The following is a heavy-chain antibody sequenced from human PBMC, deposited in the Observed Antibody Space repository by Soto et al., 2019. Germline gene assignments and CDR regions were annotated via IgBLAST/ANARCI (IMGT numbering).Heavy chain of an antibody. CDR1: GLTFDNCG. CDR3: VQGRHPTMANPLDH. CDR2: ISWDSSTI. J-gene: IGHJ4*02. Sequence: GGSLRLSCAASGLTFDNCGMHWVRQAPGKGLEWVAGISWDSSTIGYADSVKGRFIISRDDAKNSLYLQMDSLRGEDTALYYCVQGRHPTMANPLDHCGQGPQVTVYS. D-gene: IGHD5-12*01. V-gene: IGHV3-9*01.